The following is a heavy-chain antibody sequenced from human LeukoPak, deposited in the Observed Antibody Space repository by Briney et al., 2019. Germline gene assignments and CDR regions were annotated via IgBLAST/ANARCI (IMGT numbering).Heavy chain of an antibody. V-gene: IGHV4-59*08. CDR2: IYYSGST. CDR3: ARLADTAMALDY. J-gene: IGHJ4*02. Sequence: SETLSLTCTVSGGSISSYQWTWIRQPPGKGLEWIGYIYYSGSTNYNPSLKSRVTISVDTSKNQFSLKLSSVTAADTAVYYCARLADTAMALDYWGQGTLVTVSS. D-gene: IGHD5-18*01. CDR1: GGSISSYQ.